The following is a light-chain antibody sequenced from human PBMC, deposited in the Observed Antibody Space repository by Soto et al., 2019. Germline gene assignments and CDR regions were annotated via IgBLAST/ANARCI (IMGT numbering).Light chain of an antibody. J-gene: IGKJ1*01. CDR1: QGISSY. CDR2: AAS. CDR3: QQYYSDHRT. V-gene: IGKV1-8*01. Sequence: AIRMTQSPSSLSASTGDRVTITCRASQGISSYLAWYQQKPGKAPKLLIYAASTLQSGVPSRFSGSGSGTDYTLTISCLQSEDFATYYCQQYYSDHRTFGQGIKVEIK.